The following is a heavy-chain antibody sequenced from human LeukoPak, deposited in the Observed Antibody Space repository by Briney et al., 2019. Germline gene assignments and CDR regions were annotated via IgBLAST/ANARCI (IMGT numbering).Heavy chain of an antibody. V-gene: IGHV3-74*01. Sequence: PGGALRLSCAASGFTFGTDWMNWVRQAPGKGLVWVSRINSDRSSISYADSVKGRFTISRDNAKNTLYLQMNSLRAEDTAVYYCGGGGYLLDYWGQGTLVTVSS. CDR2: INSDRSSI. CDR3: GGGGYLLDY. J-gene: IGHJ4*02. CDR1: GFTFGTDW. D-gene: IGHD1-26*01.